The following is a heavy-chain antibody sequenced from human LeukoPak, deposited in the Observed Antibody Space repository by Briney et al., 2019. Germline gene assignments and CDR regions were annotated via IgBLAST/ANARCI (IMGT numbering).Heavy chain of an antibody. CDR3: ARGGGGYCSSPSCYSLDY. D-gene: IGHD2-2*01. Sequence: ASVKVSCKASGYTFTSYDINWVRQATGQGLEWMGWTNPNSGNTGYAQKFQGRVTMTRNTSISTAYMELSSLRSEDTAVYYCARGGGGYCSSPSCYSLDYWGQGTLVTASS. V-gene: IGHV1-8*01. CDR2: TNPNSGNT. CDR1: GYTFTSYD. J-gene: IGHJ4*02.